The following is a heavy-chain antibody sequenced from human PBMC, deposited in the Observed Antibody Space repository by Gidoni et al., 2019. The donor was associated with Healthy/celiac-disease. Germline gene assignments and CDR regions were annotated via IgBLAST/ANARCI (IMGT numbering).Heavy chain of an antibody. CDR2: INPSGGST. CDR3: ARDLVPRSGLRYFDWQPHRDYGMDV. D-gene: IGHD3-9*01. Sequence: QVQLVQSVAEVKKPGASVNVSCKSSGYTFPSYSIHLFRQAPGQGLEWMGIINPSGGSTSYAQKFQGRVTMTRDTSTSTVYMELSSLRSEDTAVYYCARDLVPRSGLRYFDWQPHRDYGMDVWGQGTTVTVSS. CDR1: GYTFPSYS. V-gene: IGHV1-46*01. J-gene: IGHJ6*02.